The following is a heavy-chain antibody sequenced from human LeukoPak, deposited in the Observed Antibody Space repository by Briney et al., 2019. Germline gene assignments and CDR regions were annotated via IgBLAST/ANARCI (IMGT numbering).Heavy chain of an antibody. Sequence: GRSLRPSCAASGFTFSSYGMHWVRQAPGKGLEWVAVISYDGSNKYYADSVKGRFTISRDNSKNTLYLQMNSLRAEDTAVYYCAKLSSYGGHGWGQGTLVTVSS. J-gene: IGHJ4*02. V-gene: IGHV3-30*18. CDR2: ISYDGSNK. CDR1: GFTFSSYG. CDR3: AKLSSYGGHG. D-gene: IGHD4-23*01.